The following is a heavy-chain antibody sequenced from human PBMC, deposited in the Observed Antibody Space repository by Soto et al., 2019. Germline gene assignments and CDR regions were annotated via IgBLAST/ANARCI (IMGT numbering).Heavy chain of an antibody. CDR3: ARGPFNVLRFLDPPQLDGYYYGMDV. J-gene: IGHJ6*02. D-gene: IGHD3-3*01. Sequence: ASVKVSCKASGYTFTGYYMHWVRQAPGQGLEWMGWINPNSGGTNYAQKFQGRVTMTRDTSISTAYMELSRLRSDDTAVYYCARGPFNVLRFLDPPQLDGYYYGMDVWGQGTTVTVSS. CDR2: INPNSGGT. CDR1: GYTFTGYY. V-gene: IGHV1-2*02.